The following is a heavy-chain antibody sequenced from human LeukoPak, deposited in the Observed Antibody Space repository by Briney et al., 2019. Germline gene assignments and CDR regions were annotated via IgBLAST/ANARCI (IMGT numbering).Heavy chain of an antibody. CDR3: ARSGGYCSGGSCYRRNFDY. J-gene: IGHJ4*02. Sequence: GSLRLSCAASGFTFSNYAMNWVRQAPGKGLEWIGEINHSGSTNYNPSLKSRVTISVDTSKNQFSLKLSSVTAADTAVYYCARSGGYCSGGSCYRRNFDYWGQGTLVTVSS. CDR1: GFTFSNYA. D-gene: IGHD2-15*01. CDR2: INHSGST. V-gene: IGHV4-34*01.